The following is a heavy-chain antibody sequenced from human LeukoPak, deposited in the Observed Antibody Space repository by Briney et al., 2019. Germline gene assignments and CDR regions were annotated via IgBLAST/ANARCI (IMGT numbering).Heavy chain of an antibody. CDR3: ARDLDARYCSGGSCSGFDY. D-gene: IGHD2-15*01. Sequence: GGSLRLSCAASGFTLSSYGMHWVRQAPGKGLEWVAVIWYDGSNKYYADSVKGRFTISRDNSKNTLYLQINSLRAEDTAVYYCARDLDARYCSGGSCSGFDYWGQGTLVTVSS. CDR2: IWYDGSNK. V-gene: IGHV3-33*01. J-gene: IGHJ4*02. CDR1: GFTLSSYG.